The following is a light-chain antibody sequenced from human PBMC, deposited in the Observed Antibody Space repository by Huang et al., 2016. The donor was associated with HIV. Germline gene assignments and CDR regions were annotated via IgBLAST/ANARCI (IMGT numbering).Light chain of an antibody. CDR3: QQRSNWPWRT. J-gene: IGKJ2*01. V-gene: IGKV3-11*01. CDR1: QSVSSY. CDR2: DAS. Sequence: EIVLTQSPATLSLSPGERATLSCRASQSVSSYLAWYQQKPGPAPRLLIYDASNRATGHTARFSGSGSGPDFILTISSLEPEDFAVYYCQQRSNWPWRTFGQGTKLEIK.